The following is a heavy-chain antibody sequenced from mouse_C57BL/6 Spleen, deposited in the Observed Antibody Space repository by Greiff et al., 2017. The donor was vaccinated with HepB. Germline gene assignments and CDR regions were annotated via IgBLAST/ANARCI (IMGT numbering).Heavy chain of an antibody. Sequence: QVQLKESGPELVKPGASVKISCKASGYAFSSSWMNWVKQRPGKGLEWIGRIYPGDGDTNYNGKFKGKATLTADKSSSTAYMQLSSLTSEDSAVYFCATYYYGSSCFDYWGQGTTLTVSS. CDR3: ATYYYGSSCFDY. D-gene: IGHD1-1*01. J-gene: IGHJ2*01. CDR1: GYAFSSSW. CDR2: IYPGDGDT. V-gene: IGHV1-82*01.